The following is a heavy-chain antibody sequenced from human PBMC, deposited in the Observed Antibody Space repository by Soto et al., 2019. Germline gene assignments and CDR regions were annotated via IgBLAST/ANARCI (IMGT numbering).Heavy chain of an antibody. CDR2: ISYDGSNK. D-gene: IGHD5-12*01. CDR3: AKGGLRLPDY. Sequence: VAVISYDGSNKYYADSVKGRFTISRDNSKNTLYLQMNSLRAEDTAVYYCAKGGLRLPDYWGQGTLVTVSS. V-gene: IGHV3-30*18. J-gene: IGHJ4*02.